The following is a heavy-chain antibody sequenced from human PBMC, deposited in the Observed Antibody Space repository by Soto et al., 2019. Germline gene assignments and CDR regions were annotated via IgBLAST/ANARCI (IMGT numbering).Heavy chain of an antibody. CDR1: GGTFSSYA. J-gene: IGHJ6*02. CDR2: IIPIFGTA. D-gene: IGHD2-2*03. V-gene: IGHV1-69*13. CDR3: ARGLGIVVVPAARAHYYYGMDV. Sequence: SVKVSCKASGGTFSSYAISWVRQAPGQGLEWMGGIIPIFGTANYAQKFQGRVTITADESTSTAYMELSSLRSEDTAVYYCARGLGIVVVPAARAHYYYGMDVWGQGTTVTVSS.